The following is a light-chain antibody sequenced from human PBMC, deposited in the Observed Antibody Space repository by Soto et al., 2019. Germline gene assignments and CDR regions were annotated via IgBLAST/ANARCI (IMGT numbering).Light chain of an antibody. CDR2: DVS. Sequence: QSALTQPASVSDSPGQSITISCIGTSSDIGGFYHVSWHQQHPGKAPKLIIDDVSNRPSGVSNPFSGSKTGNTASLIISGRQAEDEADYYCSSYTSSSSYVFGSGTKVTVL. V-gene: IGLV2-14*03. CDR3: SSYTSSSSYV. J-gene: IGLJ1*01. CDR1: SSDIGGFYH.